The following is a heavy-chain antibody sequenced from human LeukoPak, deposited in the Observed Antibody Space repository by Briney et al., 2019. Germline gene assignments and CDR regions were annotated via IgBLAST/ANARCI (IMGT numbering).Heavy chain of an antibody. V-gene: IGHV3-23*01. D-gene: IGHD3-22*01. J-gene: IGHJ4*02. CDR3: ARGMIPPAFDY. CDR1: GFTFSSYG. Sequence: GGSLRLSCAASGFTFSSYGMSWVRQAPGKGLEWVSAISASGGSTYYADSVKGRFTISRDNAKNSLYLQMNSLRAEDTAVYYCARGMIPPAFDYWGQGTLVTVSS. CDR2: ISASGGST.